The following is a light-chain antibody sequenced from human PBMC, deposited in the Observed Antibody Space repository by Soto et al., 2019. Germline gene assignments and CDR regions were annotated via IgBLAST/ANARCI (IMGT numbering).Light chain of an antibody. V-gene: IGLV4-69*01. CDR1: SGHPNYA. J-gene: IGLJ3*02. CDR3: LTWGSGIWV. CDR2: LNSDGRH. Sequence: QPVLTQSPSASASLGASVKLTCTLSSGHPNYAIAWHQLQPDKGPRYLMKLNSDGRHSKGDGIPDRFSGSSSGAERYLTISSLRSEDEADYYCLTWGSGIWVFGGGTKLTVL.